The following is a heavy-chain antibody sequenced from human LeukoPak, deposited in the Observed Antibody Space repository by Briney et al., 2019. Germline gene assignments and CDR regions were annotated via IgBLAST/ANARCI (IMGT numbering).Heavy chain of an antibody. D-gene: IGHD6-19*01. V-gene: IGHV3-21*01. J-gene: IGHJ4*02. Sequence: GASLRLSCAASGFTFSSYSMNWVRQAPGKGLEWVSSISSSSSYIYYADSVKGRFTISRDNAKNSLYPQMNSLRAEDTAVYYCARGSSSGWSRGDYWGQGTLVTVSS. CDR1: GFTFSSYS. CDR2: ISSSSSYI. CDR3: ARGSSSGWSRGDY.